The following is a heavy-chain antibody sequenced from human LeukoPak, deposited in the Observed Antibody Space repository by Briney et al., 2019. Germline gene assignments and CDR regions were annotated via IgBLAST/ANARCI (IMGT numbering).Heavy chain of an antibody. CDR2: ITASGAAT. J-gene: IGHJ4*02. Sequence: PGGSLRLSCAVYGFTFYNYGMSWVRQAPGKGLEWVSAITASGAATYIADSVKGRFVISRDNSKNTLYLQMNSLRAEDTAVYFCAKDSLVARSHFDSWGRGTLVTVSS. V-gene: IGHV3-23*01. CDR1: GFTFYNYG. CDR3: AKDSLVARSHFDS. D-gene: IGHD5-12*01.